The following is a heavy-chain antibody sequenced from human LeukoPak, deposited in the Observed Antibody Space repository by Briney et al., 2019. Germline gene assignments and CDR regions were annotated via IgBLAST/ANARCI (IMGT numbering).Heavy chain of an antibody. CDR2: INPSGGST. J-gene: IGHJ4*02. D-gene: IGHD6-6*01. V-gene: IGHV1-46*01. Sequence: GASVTDSCKASGYTFTGYYMHWVRQAPGQGLEWMGIINPSGGSTSYAQKFQGRVTMTRDTSTSTVYMELSSLRSEDTAVYYCARDGPRIAALGADFDYWGQGTLVTAFS. CDR3: ARDGPRIAALGADFDY. CDR1: GYTFTGYY.